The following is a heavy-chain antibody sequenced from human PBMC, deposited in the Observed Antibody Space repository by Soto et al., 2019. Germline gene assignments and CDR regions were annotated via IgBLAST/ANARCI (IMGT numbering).Heavy chain of an antibody. CDR1: GGTFSSYT. V-gene: IGHV1-69*02. D-gene: IGHD2-21*02. Sequence: QVQLVQSGAEVKKPGYSVKVSCEASGGTFSSYTISWVRQAPGQGLEWMGRIIPILGIANYAQKFQGRVTITADKSTSTAYMELSSLRSEDTAVHYCVGLKQTNYYYYSMDVWGKGTTVTVSS. CDR2: IIPILGIA. CDR3: VGLKQTNYYYYSMDV. J-gene: IGHJ6*03.